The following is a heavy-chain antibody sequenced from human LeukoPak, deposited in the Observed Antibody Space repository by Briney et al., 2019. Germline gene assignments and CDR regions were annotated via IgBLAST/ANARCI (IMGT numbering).Heavy chain of an antibody. Sequence: GASVKVSCRASGYSFVAYYIYWVRQAPGQGLELMGWINPNSGGTNYAQKFQGRVTMTRDTSISTAYMEFSSLRSDDTAVYYCAKVAVAVADWFDSWGQGTLVTVSS. CDR3: AKVAVAVADWFDS. CDR1: GYSFVAYY. D-gene: IGHD6-19*01. CDR2: INPNSGGT. V-gene: IGHV1-2*02. J-gene: IGHJ5*01.